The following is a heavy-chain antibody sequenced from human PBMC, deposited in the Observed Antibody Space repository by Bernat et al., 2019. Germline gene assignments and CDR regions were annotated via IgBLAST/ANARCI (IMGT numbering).Heavy chain of an antibody. CDR3: AGGGWCLHMDV. CDR2: ISSSSSYT. J-gene: IGHJ6*03. D-gene: IGHD2-8*02. V-gene: IGHV3-11*05. Sequence: QVQLVESGGGLVKPGGSLRLSCAASGFTFSDYYMSWIRQAPGKGLEWVSYISSSSSYTNYADSVSGRLAISRDNAKNSLYLQMNSLRAEETAVYYCAGGGWCLHMDVWGKGTTVTVSS. CDR1: GFTFSDYY.